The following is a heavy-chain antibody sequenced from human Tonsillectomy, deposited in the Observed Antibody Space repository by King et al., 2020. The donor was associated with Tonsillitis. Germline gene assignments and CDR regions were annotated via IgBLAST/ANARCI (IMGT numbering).Heavy chain of an antibody. V-gene: IGHV5-51*03. CDR3: ARGLNFRSGYYHDDAFDI. CDR1: GYSFRSHW. CDR2: IYPGDSDT. J-gene: IGHJ3*02. D-gene: IGHD3-22*01. Sequence: LQLVQSGSEVKKPGESLKISCKGSGYSFRSHWIAWVRQMPGKGLEWMGVIYPGDSDTRYRPSFQGQVTISADKSLSTAYLQWRSLKASDTATYYCARGLNFRSGYYHDDAFDIWGQGTMVTVSS.